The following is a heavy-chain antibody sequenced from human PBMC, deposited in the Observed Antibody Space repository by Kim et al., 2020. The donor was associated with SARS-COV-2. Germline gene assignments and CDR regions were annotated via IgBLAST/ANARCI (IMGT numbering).Heavy chain of an antibody. J-gene: IGHJ4*02. D-gene: IGHD4-17*01. V-gene: IGHV4-34*01. CDR1: GGSFSGYY. CDR3: ARGLNTVTKAAGY. Sequence: SETLSLTCAVYGGSFSGYYWSWIRQPPGKGLEWIGEINHSGSTNYNPSLKSRVTISVDTSKNQFSLKLSSVTAADTAVYYCARGLNTVTKAAGYWGQGTL. CDR2: INHSGST.